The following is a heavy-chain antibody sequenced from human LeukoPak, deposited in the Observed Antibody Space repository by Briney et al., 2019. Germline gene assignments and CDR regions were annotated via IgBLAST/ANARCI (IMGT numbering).Heavy chain of an antibody. Sequence: GSSVKVSCKASGGTFSIYAISWVRQAPGQGLGWMGGIIPILGIANYAQKFQGRVTITADKSTSTAYMELSSLRSEDTAVYYCARAGGPPQNNWFDPWGQGTLVTVSS. J-gene: IGHJ5*02. CDR2: IIPILGIA. CDR1: GGTFSIYA. D-gene: IGHD1-26*01. V-gene: IGHV1-69*04. CDR3: ARAGGPPQNNWFDP.